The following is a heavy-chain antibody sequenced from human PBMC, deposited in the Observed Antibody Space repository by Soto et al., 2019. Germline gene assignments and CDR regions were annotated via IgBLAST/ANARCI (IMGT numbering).Heavy chain of an antibody. CDR1: GGSFSGYY. J-gene: IGHJ4*02. V-gene: IGHV4-34*01. CDR2: INHSGST. CDR3: ARVYNGGLVIGYFDY. D-gene: IGHD3-16*01. Sequence: VQLQQWGAGLLKPSETLSLTCAVYGGSFSGYYWSWIRQPPGKGLEWIGEINHSGSTNYNPSLKSRVTISVDTSKNQFSLKLSSVTAADTAVYYCARVYNGGLVIGYFDYWGQGTLVTVSS.